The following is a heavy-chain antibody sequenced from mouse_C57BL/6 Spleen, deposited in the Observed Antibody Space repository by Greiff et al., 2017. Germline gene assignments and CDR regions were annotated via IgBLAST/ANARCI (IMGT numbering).Heavy chain of an antibody. CDR3: AKKAYSNY. CDR2: IDPGNGDT. J-gene: IGHJ3*01. D-gene: IGHD2-5*01. V-gene: IGHV14-4*01. Sequence: VQLQQSGAELVRPGASVKLSCTASGFTFKDYYMHWVKQRPEQGLEWIGWIDPGNGDTEYASKFQGKATITADTSSNTAYLQLSSLTSEDTAVYYCAKKAYSNYWGQGTLVTVSA. CDR1: GFTFKDYY.